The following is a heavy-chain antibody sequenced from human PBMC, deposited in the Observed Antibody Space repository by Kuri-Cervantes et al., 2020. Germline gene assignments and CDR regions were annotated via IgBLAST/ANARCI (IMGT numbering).Heavy chain of an antibody. D-gene: IGHD3-10*01. CDR1: GGSINSYY. Sequence: GSLRLSCTVPGGSINSYYWSWIRQPPGKGLEWIGCIYYSGSTNYNPSLKSRVTMSLDTSKNQLSLKLSSVTAADTAVYYCARVDRAMRVRGGNGGYWGQGTLVTVSS. CDR3: ARVDRAMRVRGGNGGY. J-gene: IGHJ4*02. CDR2: IYYSGST. V-gene: IGHV4-59*12.